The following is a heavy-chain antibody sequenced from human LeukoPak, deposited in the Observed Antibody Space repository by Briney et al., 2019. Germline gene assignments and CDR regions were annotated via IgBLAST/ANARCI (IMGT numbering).Heavy chain of an antibody. CDR3: ATDPNDFWSGYHDY. Sequence: GGSLSLSCAASGFTFSSYAMHWVRQAPGKGLEWVAVISYDGSNKYYADSVKGRFTISRDNSKNTLYLQMNSLRAEDTAVYYCATDPNDFWSGYHDYWGQGTLVTVSS. J-gene: IGHJ4*02. CDR2: ISYDGSNK. CDR1: GFTFSSYA. D-gene: IGHD3-3*01. V-gene: IGHV3-30-3*01.